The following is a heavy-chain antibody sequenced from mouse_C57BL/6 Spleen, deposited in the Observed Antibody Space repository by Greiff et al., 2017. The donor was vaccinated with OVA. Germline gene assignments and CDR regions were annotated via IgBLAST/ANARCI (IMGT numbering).Heavy chain of an antibody. Sequence: EVQLVESGPGLAKPSQTLSLTCSVTGYSITSDYWNWIRKFPGNKLEYMGYISYSGSTYYNPSLKSRISITRDTSKNQYYLQLNSVTTEDTATYYCARGEVYYGNYGWYFDVWGTGTTVTVSS. CDR1: GYSITSDY. D-gene: IGHD2-1*01. CDR2: ISYSGST. J-gene: IGHJ1*03. CDR3: ARGEVYYGNYGWYFDV. V-gene: IGHV3-8*01.